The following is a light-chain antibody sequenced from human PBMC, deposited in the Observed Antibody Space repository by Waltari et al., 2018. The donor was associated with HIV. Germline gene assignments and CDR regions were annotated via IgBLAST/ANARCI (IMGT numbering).Light chain of an antibody. CDR1: NIGSKS. Sequence: SYVLTQPPSVSVAPGRTARVTCGGNNIGSKSVHWYQQKPGQAPVLVIYDDNDRPSGSPERFSGSNSGNTATLTISRVEAGDEADYCCQVWDSSTERYVFGTGTKVTVL. CDR2: DDN. J-gene: IGLJ1*01. V-gene: IGLV3-21*04. CDR3: QVWDSSTERYV.